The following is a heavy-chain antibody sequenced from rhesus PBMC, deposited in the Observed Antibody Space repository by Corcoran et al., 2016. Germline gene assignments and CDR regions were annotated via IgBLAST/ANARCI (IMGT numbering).Heavy chain of an antibody. V-gene: IGHV2-95*01. CDR1: GFSIGPRGPV. J-gene: IGHJ4*01. CDR3: ARGVFNCNDYFDF. CDR2: IYWNDHK. Sequence: QVTLKESGPALVRPTQTLTLTCPFHGFSIGPRGPVIGWIRQPPGKPLEWLATIYWNDHKYYRPSLRDRLTISKDTSKNEVLLTMTDVDPADTATYFCARGVFNCNDYFDFWGQGVLVTVSS. D-gene: IGHD1-7*02.